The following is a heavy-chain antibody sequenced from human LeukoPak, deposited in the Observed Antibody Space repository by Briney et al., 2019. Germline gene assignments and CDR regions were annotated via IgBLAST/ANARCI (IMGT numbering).Heavy chain of an antibody. CDR2: IYYSGST. CDR3: ARDRSIDY. CDR1: GGSISSYY. J-gene: IGHJ4*02. V-gene: IGHV4-59*01. Sequence: SETLSLTCAVSGGSISSYYWTWIRQPPGKGLEWIGDIYYSGSTNYNPSLKSRVSISVDTSKNQFSLNLSSVTAADTAVYYCARDRSIDYWGKGTLVTVSS. D-gene: IGHD2-15*01.